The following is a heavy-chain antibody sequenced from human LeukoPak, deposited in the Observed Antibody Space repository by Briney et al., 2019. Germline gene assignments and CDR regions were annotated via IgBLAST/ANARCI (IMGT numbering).Heavy chain of an antibody. CDR1: GYTFTGYY. Sequence: ASVKVSCKASGYTFTGYYMHWVRQAPGQGLEWMGRINPNSGGTNYAQKFQGRVTMTRDTSISTAYMELSRLRSDDTAVYYCARGTYYYDSSGYCDYWGQGTLVTVSS. J-gene: IGHJ4*01. D-gene: IGHD3-22*01. V-gene: IGHV1-2*06. CDR2: INPNSGGT. CDR3: ARGTYYYDSSGYCDY.